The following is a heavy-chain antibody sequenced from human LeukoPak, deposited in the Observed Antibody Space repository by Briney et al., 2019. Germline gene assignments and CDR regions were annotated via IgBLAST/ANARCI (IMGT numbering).Heavy chain of an antibody. CDR1: GFTFSSYA. J-gene: IGHJ4*02. CDR3: AKQYSSGWLRIFDY. CDR2: ISGSGGTT. Sequence: PGGSLRLSCAASGFTFSSYAMTWVRQTPEKGLAWVSDISGSGGTTYYADSVKGWFTISRDNFKNTLFLQMNSLRAEDTAVYYCAKQYSSGWLRIFDYWGQGTLVTVSS. D-gene: IGHD6-19*01. V-gene: IGHV3-23*01.